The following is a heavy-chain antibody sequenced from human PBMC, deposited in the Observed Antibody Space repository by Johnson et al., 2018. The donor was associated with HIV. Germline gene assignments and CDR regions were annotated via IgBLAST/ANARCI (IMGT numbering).Heavy chain of an antibody. D-gene: IGHD6-6*01. Sequence: QVQLVESGGGVVQPGRSLRLSCAASGFTFSSYGMHWVRQAPGKGLEWVAVISYDGSNKYYADSVKGRFTISRDNSKNTLYLQMNSLRAEDTAVYYCARGGQLVLDAFDIWGQGTMVTVSS. J-gene: IGHJ3*02. CDR3: ARGGQLVLDAFDI. CDR1: GFTFSSYG. V-gene: IGHV3-30*03. CDR2: ISYDGSNK.